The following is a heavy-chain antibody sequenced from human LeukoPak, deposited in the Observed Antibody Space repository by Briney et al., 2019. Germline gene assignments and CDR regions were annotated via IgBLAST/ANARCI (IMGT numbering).Heavy chain of an antibody. V-gene: IGHV3-23*01. CDR2: ISGSGGGT. CDR3: AKDLGRYRNNYFDY. J-gene: IGHJ4*02. CDR1: GFTFSVYE. Sequence: PGGSLRLSCAASGFTFSVYEMNWVRQAPGKGLEWVSTISGSGGGTYYADSVKGRFTISRDDSKNTLYLQMNSLRAEDTAVYYCAKDLGRYRNNYFDYWGQGTLVTVSS. D-gene: IGHD1-26*01.